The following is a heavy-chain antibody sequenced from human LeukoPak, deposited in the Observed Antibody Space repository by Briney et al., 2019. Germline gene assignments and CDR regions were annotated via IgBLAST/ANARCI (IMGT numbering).Heavy chain of an antibody. D-gene: IGHD3-3*01. CDR3: ARCPLRYDFRSGRPIRHFGY. J-gene: IGHJ4*02. V-gene: IGHV1-2*02. Sequence: GASVKVSCKASGYTFTGYYMHWVRQAPGQGLEWMGWINPNSGGTNYAQKFQGRVTMTRDTSISTAYMELSRLRSDDTAVYYCARCPLRYDFRSGRPIRHFGYWGQGTLVTVSS. CDR2: INPNSGGT. CDR1: GYTFTGYY.